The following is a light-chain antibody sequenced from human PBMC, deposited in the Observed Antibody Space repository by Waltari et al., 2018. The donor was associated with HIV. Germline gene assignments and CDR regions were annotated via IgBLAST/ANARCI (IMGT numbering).Light chain of an antibody. J-gene: IGLJ2*01. CDR2: YKSDSDK. CDR1: SGINVGIYR. Sequence: QAVLTQPASLSASPGASASLTCTLRSGINVGIYRIYLYQQKSGSPPQYLLRYKSDSDKQLGSGGPSRFSVSKDASANAGILLISGLQSEDEADYYCMIWHSSAWVFGGGTKLTVL. CDR3: MIWHSSAWV. V-gene: IGLV5-45*01.